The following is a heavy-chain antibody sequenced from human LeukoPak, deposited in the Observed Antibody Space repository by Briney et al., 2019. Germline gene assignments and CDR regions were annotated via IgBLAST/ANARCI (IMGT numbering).Heavy chain of an antibody. D-gene: IGHD2-21*01. J-gene: IGHJ4*02. V-gene: IGHV3-23*01. CDR1: GFTFSSYG. Sequence: GGSLRLSCAASGFTFSSYGMGWVRQAPGKGLEWVSAISGSGGSTYYADSVKGRFTISRDNSKNTLYLQMNSLRAEDTAVYYCAKAPVTTCRGAYCYPFDYWGQGTLVTVSS. CDR3: AKAPVTTCRGAYCYPFDY. CDR2: ISGSGGST.